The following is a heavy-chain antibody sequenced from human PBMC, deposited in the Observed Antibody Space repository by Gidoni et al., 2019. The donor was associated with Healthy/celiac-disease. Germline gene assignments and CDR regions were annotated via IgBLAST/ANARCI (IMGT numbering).Heavy chain of an antibody. V-gene: IGHV3-21*01. D-gene: IGHD3-10*02. Sequence: EVQLVESGGGLVKPGGSLRLSCAASGCTFSSYSMNWVRQAPGKGLEWVSSISSSGSTIYYADSVKGRFTISRDNAKNSLYLQMNSLRAEDTAVYYCARGLITMSPDDYWGQGTLVTVSS. CDR3: ARGLITMSPDDY. CDR2: ISSSGSTI. J-gene: IGHJ4*02. CDR1: GCTFSSYS.